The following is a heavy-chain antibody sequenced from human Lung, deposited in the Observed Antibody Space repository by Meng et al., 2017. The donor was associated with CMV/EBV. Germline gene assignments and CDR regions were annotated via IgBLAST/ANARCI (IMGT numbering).Heavy chain of an antibody. Sequence: GGSXRLXXAASGFTVTRNWMTWVRQAPGKGLEWVANINEDGTDKNYLDSVKGRFTISSDNVKKSVYLQMNTLRGEDTAVYYCARPIEGIRETLDYWGQGTXVTVSS. CDR1: GFTVTRNW. J-gene: IGHJ4*02. V-gene: IGHV3-7*01. CDR2: INEDGTDK. D-gene: IGHD3-10*01. CDR3: ARPIEGIRETLDY.